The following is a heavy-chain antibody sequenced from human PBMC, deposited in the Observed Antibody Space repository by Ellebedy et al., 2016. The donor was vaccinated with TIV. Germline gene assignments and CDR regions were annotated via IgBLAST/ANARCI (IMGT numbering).Heavy chain of an antibody. D-gene: IGHD3-9*01. CDR3: ARGGLTDSIGIDP. CDR1: GYTFSKYA. Sequence: ASVKVSCXASGYTFSKYAIHWVRQAPGQRLETMGWSNAGNSNTKYSQGFQGRVTITRDTSASTVYMELSSLRSEDMAVYYCARGGLTDSIGIDPWGQGTLVTVSS. J-gene: IGHJ5*02. CDR2: SNAGNSNT. V-gene: IGHV1-3*02.